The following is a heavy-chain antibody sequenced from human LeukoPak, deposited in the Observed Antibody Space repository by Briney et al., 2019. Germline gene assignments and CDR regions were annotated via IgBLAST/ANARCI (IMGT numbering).Heavy chain of an antibody. CDR3: AGGTRDYDILAGYSKPRFDY. D-gene: IGHD3-9*01. J-gene: IGHJ4*02. V-gene: IGHV1-8*01. Sequence: ASVKVSCKASGYTFTSYDINWVRQATGQGLEWMGWMNPNSGDTANAQKFQGRVTMTRNTSTNTAYMELSRLTSDDTAVYYCAGGTRDYDILAGYSKPRFDYWGQGTLVTVSS. CDR1: GYTFTSYD. CDR2: MNPNSGDT.